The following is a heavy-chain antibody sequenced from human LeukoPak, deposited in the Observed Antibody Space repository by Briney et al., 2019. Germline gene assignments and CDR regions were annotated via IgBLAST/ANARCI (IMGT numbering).Heavy chain of an antibody. V-gene: IGHV3-30*04. CDR2: ISYDGSNK. CDR3: ARDAGIAARPKYYFDY. Sequence: PGGSLRLSCAASGFTFSSYAMHWVRQAPGKGLEWVAVISYDGSNKYYADSVKGRFTISRDNSKNTLYLQMNSLRAEDTAVYYCARDAGIAARPKYYFDYWGQGTLVTVSS. CDR1: GFTFSSYA. D-gene: IGHD6-6*01. J-gene: IGHJ4*02.